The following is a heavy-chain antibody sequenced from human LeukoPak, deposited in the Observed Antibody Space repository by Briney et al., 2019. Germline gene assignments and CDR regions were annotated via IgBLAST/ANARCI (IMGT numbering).Heavy chain of an antibody. CDR3: ARADAIVVVPAAVEGGWFDP. CDR1: GGTFSSYA. J-gene: IGHJ5*02. CDR2: IIPIFGTA. Sequence: GASVKVSCKASGGTFSSYAISWVRQAPGQGLEWMGGIIPIFGTANYAQKFQGRVTITTDESTSTAYMELSSLRSEDTAVYYCARADAIVVVPAAVEGGWFDPWGQGTLVTVSS. D-gene: IGHD2-2*01. V-gene: IGHV1-69*05.